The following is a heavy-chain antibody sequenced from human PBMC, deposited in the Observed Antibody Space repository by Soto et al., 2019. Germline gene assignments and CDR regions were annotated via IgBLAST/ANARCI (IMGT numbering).Heavy chain of an antibody. CDR3: AKDRGTGGYYYYYYGMDV. Sequence: GGSLRLSCAASGFTFSSYGMHWVRQAPGKGLEWVAVISYDGSNKYYADSVKGRFTISRDNSKNTLYLQMNSLRAEDTAVYYCAKDRGTGGYYYYYYGMDVWGQVTTVTVSS. D-gene: IGHD3-10*01. CDR1: GFTFSSYG. CDR2: ISYDGSNK. J-gene: IGHJ6*02. V-gene: IGHV3-30*18.